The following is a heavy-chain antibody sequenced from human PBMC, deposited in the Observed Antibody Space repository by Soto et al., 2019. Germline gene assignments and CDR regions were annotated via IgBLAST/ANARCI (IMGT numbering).Heavy chain of an antibody. CDR2: IRGSGVRT. Sequence: VQLLQSGGGLVQPGGSLRLSCEASGFIFATTAMGWVRQAPGKGLEWVSTIRGSGVRTYYADSVKGRFTISRGNSKNTLFLQMNSLRDDETAVYFCAAVMGSDYDYVWGSLSFDPWGQGALVTVST. CDR1: GFIFATTA. D-gene: IGHD3-16*01. V-gene: IGHV3-23*01. J-gene: IGHJ5*02. CDR3: AAVMGSDYDYVWGSLSFDP.